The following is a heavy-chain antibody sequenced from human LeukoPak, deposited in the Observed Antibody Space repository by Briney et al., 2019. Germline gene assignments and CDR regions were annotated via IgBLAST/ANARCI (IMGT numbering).Heavy chain of an antibody. D-gene: IGHD1-26*01. CDR3: AKVEVGATLTFDY. CDR2: ISYDGSNK. V-gene: IGHV3-30*18. J-gene: IGHJ4*02. Sequence: PGRSLRLSCAASGFTFSSYGMHWVRQARGKGLEWVAVISYDGSNKYYAGSVKGRFTISRDNSKNTLYLQMNSLRAEDTAVYYCAKVEVGATLTFDYWGQGTLVTVSS. CDR1: GFTFSSYG.